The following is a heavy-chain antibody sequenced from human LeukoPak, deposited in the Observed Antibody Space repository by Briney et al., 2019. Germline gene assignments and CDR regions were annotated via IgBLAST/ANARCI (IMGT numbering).Heavy chain of an antibody. Sequence: PGGSLRLSCAASGFTFSSYWMSWVRQAPGKGLEWVANIKQDGSEKYYVDSVKGRFTISRDNAKNSLYLQMNSLRAEDTAVYYCARDSRSLGYCSGGSCYYYYYYGMDVWGQGTTVTVSS. CDR2: IKQDGSEK. J-gene: IGHJ6*02. CDR1: GFTFSSYW. D-gene: IGHD2-15*01. V-gene: IGHV3-7*01. CDR3: ARDSRSLGYCSGGSCYYYYYYGMDV.